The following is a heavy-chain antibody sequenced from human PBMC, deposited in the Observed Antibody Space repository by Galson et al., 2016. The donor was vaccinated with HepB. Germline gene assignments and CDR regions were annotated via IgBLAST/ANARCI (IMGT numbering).Heavy chain of an antibody. J-gene: IGHJ4*02. Sequence: SLRLSCAASGFTFSSYSLSWVRQAPGKGLDWVSGISAGGISTYYADSVKGRFTISRDTSKNTLYLQMNSLRAEDTAVYYCAKDRIAAAGLIDDWGQGTLVTISS. V-gene: IGHV3-23*01. CDR3: AKDRIAAAGLIDD. D-gene: IGHD6-13*01. CDR2: ISAGGIST. CDR1: GFTFSSYS.